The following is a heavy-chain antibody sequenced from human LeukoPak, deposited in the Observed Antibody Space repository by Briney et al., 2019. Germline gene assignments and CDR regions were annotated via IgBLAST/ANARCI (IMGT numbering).Heavy chain of an antibody. D-gene: IGHD5-18*01. CDR3: ARRGYSSIYFDY. V-gene: IGHV4-59*08. CDR2: IHYSGTT. Sequence: SETLSLTCTVSGDSISSYYWSWIRQPPEKGLEWIGYIHYSGTTIYNPSLKSRVTISVDTSKNQFSLKLSSVTAADTAVYYCARRGYSSIYFDYWGQGTLVTVSS. CDR1: GDSISSYY. J-gene: IGHJ4*02.